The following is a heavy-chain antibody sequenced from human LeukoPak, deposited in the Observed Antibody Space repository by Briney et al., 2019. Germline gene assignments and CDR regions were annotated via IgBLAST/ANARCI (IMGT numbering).Heavy chain of an antibody. J-gene: IGHJ4*02. Sequence: GGSLRLSCAASGFTFSSYSMNWVRQAPGKGLEWVSSISSSSTYIYYADSVKGRFTISRDNAKNTLYLQMNSLRAEDTAVYYCARPTYGDYEPFFDYWGQGTLVTVSS. CDR2: ISSSSTYI. CDR1: GFTFSSYS. D-gene: IGHD4-17*01. V-gene: IGHV3-21*01. CDR3: ARPTYGDYEPFFDY.